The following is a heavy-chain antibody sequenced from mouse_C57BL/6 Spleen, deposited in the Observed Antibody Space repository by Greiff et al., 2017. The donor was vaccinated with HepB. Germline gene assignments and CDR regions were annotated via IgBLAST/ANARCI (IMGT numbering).Heavy chain of an antibody. J-gene: IGHJ2*01. V-gene: IGHV1-69*01. D-gene: IGHD2-2*01. CDR3: ARWGYDPYYFDY. CDR1: GYTFTSYW. CDR2: IDPSDSYT. Sequence: QVQLQQPGAELVMPGASVKLSCKASGYTFTSYWMHWVKQRPGQGLEWIGEIDPSDSYTNYNQKFKGKSTLTVDKSSSTAYMQLSSLTSEDSAVYDCARWGYDPYYFDYWGQGTTLTVSS.